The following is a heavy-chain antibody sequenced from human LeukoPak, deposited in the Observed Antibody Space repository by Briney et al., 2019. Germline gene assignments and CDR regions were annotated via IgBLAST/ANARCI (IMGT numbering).Heavy chain of an antibody. D-gene: IGHD3-22*01. CDR3: ARDFLSYDGSENHFEDTFDF. J-gene: IGHJ3*01. Sequence: ASVKVSCKASGYSFDRYGISWVRQAPGQGLEWLGWIGAFNGNTNYAQNLQGRVTMTADTSTTTAYMELRSLSSDDTAVYCCARDFLSYDGSENHFEDTFDFWGQGTMVTVSS. CDR2: IGAFNGNT. V-gene: IGHV1-18*01. CDR1: GYSFDRYG.